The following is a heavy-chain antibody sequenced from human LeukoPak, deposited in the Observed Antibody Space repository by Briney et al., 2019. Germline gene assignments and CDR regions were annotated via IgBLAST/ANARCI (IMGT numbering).Heavy chain of an antibody. CDR2: IYTSGST. Sequence: SETLSLTCTVSGGSISSYYWSWIRQPAGKGLEWIGRIYTSGSTNYNPSLKSRVTMSVDTSKNQFSLKLSSVTAADTAVYYCARVANDSSGLEAFDIWGQGTMVTVSS. D-gene: IGHD3-22*01. V-gene: IGHV4-4*07. CDR3: ARVANDSSGLEAFDI. J-gene: IGHJ3*02. CDR1: GGSISSYY.